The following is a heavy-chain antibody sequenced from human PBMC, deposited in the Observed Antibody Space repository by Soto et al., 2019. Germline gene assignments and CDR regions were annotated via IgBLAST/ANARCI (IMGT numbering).Heavy chain of an antibody. D-gene: IGHD3-3*01. Sequence: PSETLSLTCTVSGGSISSSSYYWGWIRQPPGKGLEWIGSIYYSGSTYYNPSLKSRVTISVDTSKNQFSLKLSSVTAADTAVYYCASTGRHYDFWSGSTYGMDVWGQGTTATVSS. CDR1: GGSISSSSYY. V-gene: IGHV4-39*01. CDR3: ASTGRHYDFWSGSTYGMDV. J-gene: IGHJ6*02. CDR2: IYYSGST.